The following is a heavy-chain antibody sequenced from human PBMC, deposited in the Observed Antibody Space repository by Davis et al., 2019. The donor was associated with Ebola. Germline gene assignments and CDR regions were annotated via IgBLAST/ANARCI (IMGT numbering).Heavy chain of an antibody. CDR1: GFTFSRSA. D-gene: IGHD5-12*01. Sequence: GESLKISCAASGFTFSRSAMSWVRQAPGKGLEWVSYISSSGSTIYYADSVKGRFTISRDNAKNSLYLQMNSLRAEDTAVYYCARASGYSGYDFSPSDYWGQGTLVTVSS. J-gene: IGHJ4*02. CDR3: ARASGYSGYDFSPSDY. CDR2: ISSSGSTI. V-gene: IGHV3-48*04.